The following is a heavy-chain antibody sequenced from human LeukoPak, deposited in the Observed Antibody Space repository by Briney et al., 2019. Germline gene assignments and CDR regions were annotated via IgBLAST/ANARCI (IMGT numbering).Heavy chain of an antibody. CDR2: ISAYNGNT. Sequence: GSVKVSCKASGYTFTSYGISWVRQAPGQGLEWMGWISAYNGNTNYAQRLQGRVTMTTDTSTSTAYMELRSLRSDDTAVYYCATGGGYSGYRRYYYMDVWGKGTTVTVSS. D-gene: IGHD5-12*01. V-gene: IGHV1-18*01. CDR1: GYTFTSYG. J-gene: IGHJ6*03. CDR3: ATGGGYSGYRRYYYMDV.